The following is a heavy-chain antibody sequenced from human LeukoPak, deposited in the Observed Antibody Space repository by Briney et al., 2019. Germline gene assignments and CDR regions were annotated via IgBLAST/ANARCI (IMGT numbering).Heavy chain of an antibody. CDR3: AKPITTSGATDGFDI. CDR2: IKQDGSET. D-gene: IGHD3-3*01. V-gene: IGHV3-7*01. Sequence: GGSLRLSCAASGFAFSNYWMNWVRQAPGKGLEWVANIKQDGSETYYVDSVNVRVTISRENAKNSLYMQMNSLRAEDTAVYYCAKPITTSGATDGFDIWGQGAKVTVSS. CDR1: GFAFSNYW. J-gene: IGHJ3*02.